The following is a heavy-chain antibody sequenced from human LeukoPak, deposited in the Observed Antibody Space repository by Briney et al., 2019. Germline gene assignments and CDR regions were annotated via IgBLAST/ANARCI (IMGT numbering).Heavy chain of an antibody. Sequence: SETLSLTCAVYGGSFSGYYWSWIRQPPGKGLEWIGEINHSGSTNYNPSFKSRVTISVDTFKNQFSLKLSSVTAADTAMYYCARVSRGNSVGGDYWGQGTLVTVSS. D-gene: IGHD4-23*01. V-gene: IGHV4-34*01. CDR3: ARVSRGNSVGGDY. CDR1: GGSFSGYY. CDR2: INHSGST. J-gene: IGHJ4*02.